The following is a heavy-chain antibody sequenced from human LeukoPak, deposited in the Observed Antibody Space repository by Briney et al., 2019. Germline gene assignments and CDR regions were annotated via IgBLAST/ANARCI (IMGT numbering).Heavy chain of an antibody. CDR1: GYTFTSYG. D-gene: IGHD3-10*01. J-gene: IGHJ6*02. Sequence: GSVKVSCKASGYTFTSYGISWVRQAPGQGLEWMGWINPDSGVTNHAQKFEGRVTMTRDTSISTVYMELSRLRSDDTAVYYCARAMVEYHYGMDVWGQGTTVTVS. V-gene: IGHV1-2*02. CDR2: INPDSGVT. CDR3: ARAMVEYHYGMDV.